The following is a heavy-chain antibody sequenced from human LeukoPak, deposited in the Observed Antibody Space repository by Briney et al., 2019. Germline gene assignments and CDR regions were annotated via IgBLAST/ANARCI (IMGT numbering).Heavy chain of an antibody. CDR3: AKNFWNYGIFDY. CDR2: IKQDGSDK. J-gene: IGHJ4*02. V-gene: IGHV3-7*01. D-gene: IGHD1-7*01. Sequence: GGSLRLSCAASGFMFSNYWMTWVRPAPGKGLEWVANIKQDGSDKYYVESVKGRFTVSRDNAKNSVYLQMSSLRAEDTAIYYCAKNFWNYGIFDYWGQGTLVTVSS. CDR1: GFMFSNYW.